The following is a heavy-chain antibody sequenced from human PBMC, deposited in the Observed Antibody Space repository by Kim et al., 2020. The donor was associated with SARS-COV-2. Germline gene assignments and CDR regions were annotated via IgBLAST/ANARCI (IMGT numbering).Heavy chain of an antibody. V-gene: IGHV4-39*01. D-gene: IGHD6-13*01. J-gene: IGHJ4*02. Sequence: SETLSLTCTVSGGSISSSSYYWGWIRQPPGKGLEWIGSIYYSGSTYYNPSLKSRVTISVDTSKNQFSLKLSSVTAADTAVYYCARLSSSWSDYWGQGTLVTVSS. CDR1: GGSISSSSYY. CDR2: IYYSGST. CDR3: ARLSSSWSDY.